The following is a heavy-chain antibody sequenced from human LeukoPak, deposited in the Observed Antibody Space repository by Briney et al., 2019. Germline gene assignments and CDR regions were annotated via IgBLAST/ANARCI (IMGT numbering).Heavy chain of an antibody. CDR2: ISERGGST. J-gene: IGHJ4*02. V-gene: IGHV3-23*01. Sequence: GGSLRLSCVVSGISLSNYAMTWVRQAPGKGLEWVSYISERGGSTTYADSVKGRFTISRDTSLNTLYLQMSSLRAEDTAVYFCSKRGIVIRGILVIGYHQEAYHYDYWGQGVLVTVSS. CDR1: GISLSNYA. CDR3: SKRGIVIRGILVIGYHQEAYHYDY. D-gene: IGHD3-10*01.